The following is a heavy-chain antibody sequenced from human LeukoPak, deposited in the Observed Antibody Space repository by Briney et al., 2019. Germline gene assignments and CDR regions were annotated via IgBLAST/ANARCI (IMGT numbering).Heavy chain of an antibody. CDR2: IYYSGST. Sequence: SVTLSLPCTVSCGSIRSGSYNGGWISRPPGKGLEGVGSIYYSGSTYYNPSLKSRVTISVDTSKNQFSLKLSSVTAADTAVYYCARRSGLIYGDWYYFDYWGQGTLVTVSS. CDR1: CGSIRSGSYN. D-gene: IGHD4-17*01. CDR3: ARRSGLIYGDWYYFDY. V-gene: IGHV4-39*01. J-gene: IGHJ4*02.